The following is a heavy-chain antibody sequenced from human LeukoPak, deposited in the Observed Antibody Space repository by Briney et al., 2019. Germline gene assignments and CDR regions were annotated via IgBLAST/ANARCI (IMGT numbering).Heavy chain of an antibody. CDR2: ITSNGGTT. CDR1: GFTFSSYA. V-gene: IGHV3-64D*09. D-gene: IGHD2-2*01. J-gene: IGHJ4*02. Sequence: GGSLRLSCSASGFTFSSYAMHWVRQAPGKGLEYVSAITSNGGTTYYADSVKGRFTISRDNSKNTLYLQMNSLRAEDTAVYYCVKTYGYCSSTSCYVFDYWGQGTLVTVSS. CDR3: VKTYGYCSSTSCYVFDY.